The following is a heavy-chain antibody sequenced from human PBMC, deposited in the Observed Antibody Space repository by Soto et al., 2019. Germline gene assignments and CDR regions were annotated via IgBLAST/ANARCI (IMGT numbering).Heavy chain of an antibody. J-gene: IGHJ6*03. V-gene: IGHV3-23*01. CDR1: GFTFSSYA. CDR3: AKSTVITFYDYYYYMDV. CDR2: ISGSGGST. Sequence: EVQLLESGGGLVQPGGSLRLSCAASGFTFSSYAMSWVRQAPGKGLEWVSAISGSGGSTYYADSVKGRFTISRDNSKNTMYLQMNSIRAEDKAVYYCAKSTVITFYDYYYYMDVWGKGTTVTVSS. D-gene: IGHD3-16*01.